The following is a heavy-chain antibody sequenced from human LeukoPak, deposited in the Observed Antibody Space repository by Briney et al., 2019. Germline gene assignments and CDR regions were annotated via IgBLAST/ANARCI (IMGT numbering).Heavy chain of an antibody. D-gene: IGHD3-22*01. CDR1: GYTFTSYG. CDR3: ARDESMQWLLRTEYFQH. V-gene: IGHV1-18*01. Sequence: ASVKVSCKASGYTFTSYGISWVRQAPGQGLEWMGWISAYNGNTNYAQKLQGRVTMTTDTSTSTAYMELRSLRSDDTAVYYCARDESMQWLLRTEYFQHWGQGTLVTVSS. CDR2: ISAYNGNT. J-gene: IGHJ1*01.